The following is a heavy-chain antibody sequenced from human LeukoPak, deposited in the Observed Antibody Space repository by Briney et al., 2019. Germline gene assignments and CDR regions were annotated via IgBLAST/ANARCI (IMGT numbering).Heavy chain of an antibody. D-gene: IGHD6-19*01. Sequence: GGSLRLSCVGSGFTSIAYALNWVRQAPGKGLEWVSYISSSSSTIYYADSVKGRFTISRDNAKNSLYLQMNSLRAEDTAVYYCARSINMYSSGWYGQFDPWGQGTLVTVSS. V-gene: IGHV3-48*01. J-gene: IGHJ5*02. CDR3: ARSINMYSSGWYGQFDP. CDR1: GFTSIAYA. CDR2: ISSSSSTI.